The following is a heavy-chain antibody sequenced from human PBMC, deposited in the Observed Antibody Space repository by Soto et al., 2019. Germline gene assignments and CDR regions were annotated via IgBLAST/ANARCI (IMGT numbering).Heavy chain of an antibody. J-gene: IGHJ5*02. V-gene: IGHV3-48*02. D-gene: IGHD5-12*01. CDR3: ARGGQNLDNWFDP. CDR2: VSGDSRVI. CDR1: GFTFSSYG. Sequence: GGSLSLSCAASGFTFSSYGMNWVRQAPGKGLEWVSYVSGDSRVIKYSRSVEGRFTISRDNAKNSLVLQMNSLRDEDTALYYCARGGQNLDNWFDPWGQGALVTSPQ.